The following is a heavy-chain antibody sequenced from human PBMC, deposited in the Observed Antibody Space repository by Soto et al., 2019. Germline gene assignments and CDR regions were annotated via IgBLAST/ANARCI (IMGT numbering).Heavy chain of an antibody. D-gene: IGHD6-6*01. J-gene: IGHJ4*02. CDR3: ARGPNEGSSSSFDY. Sequence: PSETLSLTCTVSGGSISSGGYYWSWIRQHPGKGLEWIGYIYYSGSTYYNPSLKSRVTISVDTSKNQFSLKLSSVTAADTAVYYCARGPNEGSSSSFDYWGQGTLVTVSS. CDR2: IYYSGST. CDR1: GGSISSGGYY. V-gene: IGHV4-31*02.